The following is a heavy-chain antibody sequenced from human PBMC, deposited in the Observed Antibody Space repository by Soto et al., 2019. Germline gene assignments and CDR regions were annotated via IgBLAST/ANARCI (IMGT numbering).Heavy chain of an antibody. CDR1: GYTFTSYG. V-gene: IGHV1-18*01. J-gene: IGHJ6*02. CDR3: ARRYFALGYYYCGMDV. Sequence: QVQLVQSGAEVKKPGASVKVSCKASGYTFTSYGISWVRQAPGQGLEWMGWISAYNGNTNYAQKLQGRVTLTTDTSTSTAYMELRSLRSDDTAVYYCARRYFALGYYYCGMDVWGQGTTVTVSS. CDR2: ISAYNGNT. D-gene: IGHD3-9*01.